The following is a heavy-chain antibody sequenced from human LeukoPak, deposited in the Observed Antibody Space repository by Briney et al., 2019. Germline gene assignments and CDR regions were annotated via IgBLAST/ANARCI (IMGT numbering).Heavy chain of an antibody. CDR2: MNPNSGNA. J-gene: IGHJ4*02. D-gene: IGHD2-2*01. Sequence: ASVKVSCQASGYTFTTYDINWVRQATGQGLEWMGWMNPNSGNAGYAQKFQGRVTMTRNTSISTAYMELSSLRSEDTAFYYCARSAHCSSTRCQRTAPDYWGQGTPVTVSS. CDR3: ARSAHCSSTRCQRTAPDY. V-gene: IGHV1-8*01. CDR1: GYTFTTYD.